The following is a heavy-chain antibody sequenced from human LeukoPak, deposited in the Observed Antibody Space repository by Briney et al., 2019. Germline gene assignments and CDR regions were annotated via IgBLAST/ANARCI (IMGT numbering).Heavy chain of an antibody. Sequence: SETLSLTCAVSGGSISSSNWWSWVRQPPGKGLEWIGEIYHSGSTNYNPSLKSRVTISVDKSKNQFSLKLSSVTAADTAVYYCARESITMVRGFDYWGQGTLVTVSS. V-gene: IGHV4-4*02. CDR2: IYHSGST. CDR1: GGSISSSNW. D-gene: IGHD3-10*01. CDR3: ARESITMVRGFDY. J-gene: IGHJ4*02.